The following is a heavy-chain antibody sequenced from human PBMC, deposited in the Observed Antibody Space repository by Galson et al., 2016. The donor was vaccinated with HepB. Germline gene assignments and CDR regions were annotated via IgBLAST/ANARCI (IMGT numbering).Heavy chain of an antibody. Sequence: SLRLSCAASGFTFSSYAMHWVRQAPGKGLEWVAVFSHDGSNKYYADSVKGRFTISRDTSKNTLYLQMNSLRAEDTAVYYRAREGGSYRPIYYFDYWGQGTLVTVSS. CDR1: GFTFSSYA. CDR3: AREGGSYRPIYYFDY. D-gene: IGHD1-26*01. V-gene: IGHV3-30*04. J-gene: IGHJ4*02. CDR2: FSHDGSNK.